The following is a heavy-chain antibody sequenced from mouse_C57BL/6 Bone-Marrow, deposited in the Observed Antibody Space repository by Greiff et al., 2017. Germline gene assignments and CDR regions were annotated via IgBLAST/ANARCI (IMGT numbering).Heavy chain of an antibody. CDR3: TTPATYYFDY. CDR1: GFNIKDDY. CDR2: IDPENGDT. Sequence: VQLQQSGAELMRPGASVKLSCTASGFNIKDDYMHWVKQRPEQGLEWIGWIDPENGDTEYASKFQGKATITADTSSNTAYLQLSSLTSEDTAVYYCTTPATYYFDYWGQGTTLTVSS. V-gene: IGHV14-4*01. D-gene: IGHD1-1*01. J-gene: IGHJ2*01.